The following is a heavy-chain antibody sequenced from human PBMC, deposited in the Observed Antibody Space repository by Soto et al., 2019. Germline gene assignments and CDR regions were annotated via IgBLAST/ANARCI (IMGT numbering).Heavy chain of an antibody. CDR2: INHSGNT. J-gene: IGHJ4*02. CDR3: ARHPGYYDILTGYTTYYFDY. V-gene: IGHV4-39*01. D-gene: IGHD3-9*01. CDR1: GDSISSSKYY. Sequence: SETLSLTCTFSGDSISSSKYYWSWIRQPPGKGLEWIGEINHSGNTDYNPSLKSRVTISLDTPKNQFSLKLSSVTAADTAVYYCARHPGYYDILTGYTTYYFDYWGQGILVTVSS.